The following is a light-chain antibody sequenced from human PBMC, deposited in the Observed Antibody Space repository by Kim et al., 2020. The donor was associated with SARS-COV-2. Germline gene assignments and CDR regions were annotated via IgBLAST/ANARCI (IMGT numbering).Light chain of an antibody. CDR2: GAS. CDR3: QKYNSTPIT. Sequence: EIVMTQSPATLSVSPGERATLSCRASQSVSSSLAWYQQKPGQAPRLLIYGASTRATGIPARFSGSGSGTEFTLTISSLQSEDFVVYYCQKYNSTPITFGRGTK. V-gene: IGKV3-15*01. CDR1: QSVSSS. J-gene: IGKJ4*02.